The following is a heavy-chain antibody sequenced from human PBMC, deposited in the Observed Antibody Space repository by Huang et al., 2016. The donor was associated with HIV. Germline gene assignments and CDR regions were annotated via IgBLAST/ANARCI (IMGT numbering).Heavy chain of an antibody. CDR2: IRGYKGKT. Sequence: QVQLVQSGAEVKKPGASVKVSCKASGYTFTNYAINWVRQAPGQSLEWRGWIRGYKGKTNYAQKVQGRVTMTKDTATSTAYMELRSLISDDTAVYYCARERYYYDRSGYYTPVEYFHHWGQGTLVTVSS. D-gene: IGHD3-22*01. CDR3: ARERYYYDRSGYYTPVEYFHH. CDR1: GYTFTNYA. J-gene: IGHJ1*01. V-gene: IGHV1-18*01.